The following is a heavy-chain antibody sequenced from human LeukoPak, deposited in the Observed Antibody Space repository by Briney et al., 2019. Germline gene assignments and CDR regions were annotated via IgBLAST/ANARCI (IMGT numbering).Heavy chain of an antibody. D-gene: IGHD3-9*01. CDR2: ISSSSNTI. CDR1: GFTFSSFG. V-gene: IGHV3-48*04. Sequence: PGGSLRLSCAASGFTFSSFGMIWVRQAPGKGLEWVSYISSSSNTIYYADSVKGRFSISRDNAENSVSLQMSSLRGEDTAVYYCARESRGYNILTGYYTQLDYWGQGTRVTVSS. J-gene: IGHJ4*02. CDR3: ARESRGYNILTGYYTQLDY.